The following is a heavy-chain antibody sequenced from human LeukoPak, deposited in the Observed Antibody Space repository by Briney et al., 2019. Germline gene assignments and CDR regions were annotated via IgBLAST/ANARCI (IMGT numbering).Heavy chain of an antibody. Sequence: GGSLRLSCAPYGFTFKNAWMNWVRQAPGKGPEWVGRIKSKASGGTIDYAAPVKGRFTISRDDSNNVLYLQMNSLKTEDTGVYYCTKDRPYSGSRNFDYWGQGTLVTVSS. V-gene: IGHV3-15*01. CDR1: GFTFKNAW. CDR2: IKSKASGGTI. J-gene: IGHJ4*02. D-gene: IGHD1-26*01. CDR3: TKDRPYSGSRNFDY.